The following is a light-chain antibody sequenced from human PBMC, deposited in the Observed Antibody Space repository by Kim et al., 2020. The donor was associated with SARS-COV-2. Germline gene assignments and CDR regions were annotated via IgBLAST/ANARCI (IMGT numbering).Light chain of an antibody. Sequence: ATINCKSSQSVLYSSNNKNYLAWYQQKPGQPPNLLIYWASTRESGVPDRFSGSGSGTDFTLTISSLQAEDVAVYYCQQYYSTPPTFGPGTKVDIK. CDR1: QSVLYSSNNKNY. V-gene: IGKV4-1*01. CDR3: QQYYSTPPT. CDR2: WAS. J-gene: IGKJ3*01.